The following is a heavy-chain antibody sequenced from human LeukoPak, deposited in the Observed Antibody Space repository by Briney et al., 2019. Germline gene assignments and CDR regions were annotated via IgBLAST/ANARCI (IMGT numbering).Heavy chain of an antibody. CDR1: GFTFSSYA. J-gene: IGHJ4*02. D-gene: IGHD5-12*01. V-gene: IGHV3-30-3*01. CDR2: ISYDGSNK. Sequence: GGSLRLSCAASGFTFSSYAMHWVRQAPGKGLEWVAVISYDGSNKYYADSVKGRFTISRDNSKNTLYLQMNSLRAEDTVVYYCARARYSGYDSFHFDYWGQGTLVTVSS. CDR3: ARARYSGYDSFHFDY.